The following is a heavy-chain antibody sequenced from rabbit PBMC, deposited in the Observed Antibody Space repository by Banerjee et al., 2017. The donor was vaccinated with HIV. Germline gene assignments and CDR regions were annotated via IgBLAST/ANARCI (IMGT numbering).Heavy chain of an antibody. J-gene: IGHJ6*01. CDR2: IYTGSSGNT. Sequence: QEQLEESGGGLVKPEGSLTLTCKASGFDLSSYYYMWWVRQAPGKGLEWIGCIYTGSSGNTYYASWAKGRFTISKTSSTTVTLQMTSLTAADTATYFCARDLAYGVIAYGYARYGMDLWGPGTLVTVS. CDR3: ARDLAYGVIAYGYARYGMDL. CDR1: GFDLSSYYY. D-gene: IGHD6-1*01. V-gene: IGHV1S45*01.